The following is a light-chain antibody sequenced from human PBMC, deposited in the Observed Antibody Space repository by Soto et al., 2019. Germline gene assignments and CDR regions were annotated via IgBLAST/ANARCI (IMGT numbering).Light chain of an antibody. CDR2: GGS. Sequence: EIVLTQSPGSLSLSPGERATLSCRASQSVDSTFFAWYQKKPGQAPRLLMYGGSKRATGIPDRFSGSGSGTDFTLTISRLEPEDFAVYYCQQYMSSVTFGQGTRVEIK. CDR1: QSVDSTF. CDR3: QQYMSSVT. V-gene: IGKV3-20*01. J-gene: IGKJ1*01.